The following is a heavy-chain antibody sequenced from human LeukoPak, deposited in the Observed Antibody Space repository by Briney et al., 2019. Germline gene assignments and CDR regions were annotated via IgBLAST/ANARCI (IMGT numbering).Heavy chain of an antibody. V-gene: IGHV3-74*01. Sequence: PGGSLRLSCVASGFTFSNYWMYWVRQAPGKGLVLVSRINTDGSTTSYADSVKGRFTISRDNAKNTLYLQMNSLRAEDTAVYYCARDSGTYYYYYMDVWGKGTTVTVSS. D-gene: IGHD1-26*01. CDR1: GFTFSNYW. CDR3: ARDSGTYYYYYMDV. J-gene: IGHJ6*03. CDR2: INTDGSTT.